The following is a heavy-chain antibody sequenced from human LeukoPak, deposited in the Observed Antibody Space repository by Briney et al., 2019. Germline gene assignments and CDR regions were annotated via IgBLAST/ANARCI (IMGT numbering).Heavy chain of an antibody. CDR2: IYYSGST. D-gene: IGHD2-2*01. CDR3: AIFPVPVAMDADY. CDR1: GGSISSGDYS. Sequence: SETLSLTCTVSGGSISSGDYSWSWIRQPPGKGLEWIGYIYYSGSTYYNPSPKSRVTISVDTSKNQFSLKLSSVTAADTAVYYCAIFPVPVAMDADYWGQGTLVTVSS. V-gene: IGHV4-30-4*08. J-gene: IGHJ4*02.